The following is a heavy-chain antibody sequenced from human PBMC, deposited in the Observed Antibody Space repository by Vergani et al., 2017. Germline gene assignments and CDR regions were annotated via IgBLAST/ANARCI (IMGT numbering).Heavy chain of an antibody. J-gene: IGHJ5*02. V-gene: IGHV3-23*01. CDR3: AKWNIVATTRHLYNWFDP. Sequence: EVQLLESGGGLVQPGGSLRLSGAASGFTFSSYAMSWVRQAPGKGLEWVSAISGSGGSTYYADSVKGRFTISRDNSKNTLYLQMNSLRAEDTAVYYCAKWNIVATTRHLYNWFDPWGQGTLVTVSS. CDR2: ISGSGGST. CDR1: GFTFSSYA. D-gene: IGHD5-12*01.